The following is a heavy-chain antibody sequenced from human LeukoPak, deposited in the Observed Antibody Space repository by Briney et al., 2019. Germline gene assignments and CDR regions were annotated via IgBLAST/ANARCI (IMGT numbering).Heavy chain of an antibody. Sequence: QSGGSLRLSCAASGFTFSSYAMSWVRQAPGKGLEWVSAISGSGGSTYYADSVKGRFTISRDNSKNTLYLQMNSLRAEDTAVYYCAKDLAGYSSSRGVFDYWGQGTLVTVSS. CDR3: AKDLAGYSSSRGVFDY. CDR1: GFTFSSYA. J-gene: IGHJ4*02. V-gene: IGHV3-23*01. D-gene: IGHD6-6*01. CDR2: ISGSGGST.